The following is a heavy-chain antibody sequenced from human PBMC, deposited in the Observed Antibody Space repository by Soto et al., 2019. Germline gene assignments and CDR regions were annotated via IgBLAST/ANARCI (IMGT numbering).Heavy chain of an antibody. Sequence: QVQLVESGGGVVQPGRSLRLSCAASGFTFSSYGMHWVRQAPGKGLEWVAVIWYDGSNKYYADSVKGRFTISRDNSKNTLYLQMNSLRAEDTAVYYCASCFDPSAPWELSLPCAFDIWGQGTMVTVSS. CDR3: ASCFDPSAPWELSLPCAFDI. V-gene: IGHV3-33*01. CDR1: GFTFSSYG. D-gene: IGHD3-16*02. J-gene: IGHJ3*02. CDR2: IWYDGSNK.